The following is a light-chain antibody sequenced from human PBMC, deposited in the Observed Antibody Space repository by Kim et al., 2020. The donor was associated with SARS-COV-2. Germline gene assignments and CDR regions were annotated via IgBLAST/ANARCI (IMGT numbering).Light chain of an antibody. CDR2: KVS. Sequence: ASIGDIVTITCRASYSVASWLAWYRQKSGKAPELLIYKVSTLETGVPSRFSGSGYGTEFTLTISSLQPDDFASYYCQQYTSYPWTFGQGTKVDIK. CDR3: QQYTSYPWT. J-gene: IGKJ1*01. V-gene: IGKV1-5*03. CDR1: YSVASW.